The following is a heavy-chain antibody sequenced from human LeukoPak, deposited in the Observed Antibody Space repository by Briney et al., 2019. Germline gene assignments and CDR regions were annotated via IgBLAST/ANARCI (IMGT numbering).Heavy chain of an antibody. CDR2: IIPIFGTA. CDR3: ARDPHYYDSSGYTDY. D-gene: IGHD3-22*01. J-gene: IGHJ4*02. CDR1: GGTFSSYA. V-gene: IGHV1-69*13. Sequence: GASVKVSCKASGGTFSSYAISWVRQAPGQGLEWMGGIIPIFGTANYAQKFQGRVTITADESTSTAYMELSSLRSEDTAVYYCARDPHYYDSSGYTDYWGQGTLVTVSS.